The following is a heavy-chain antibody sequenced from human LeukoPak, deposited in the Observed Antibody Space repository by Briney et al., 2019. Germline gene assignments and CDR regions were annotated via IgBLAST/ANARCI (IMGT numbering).Heavy chain of an antibody. D-gene: IGHD3-10*01. CDR3: AKRPRGNYLDPFDY. CDR1: GFTFSSYA. V-gene: IGHV3-23*01. CDR2: ISGSGGGT. J-gene: IGHJ4*02. Sequence: SGGSLRLSCAASGFTFSSYAMTWVRQAPGKGLQWVSAISGSGGGTYYADSVKGRFTISRDNSKNTLYLQMNSLRAEDTAVYYCAKRPRGNYLDPFDYWGQGTLVTVSS.